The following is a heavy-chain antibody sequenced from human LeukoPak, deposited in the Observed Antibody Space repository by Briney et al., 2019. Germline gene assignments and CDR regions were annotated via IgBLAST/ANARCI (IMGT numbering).Heavy chain of an antibody. CDR3: AKRGVVIRGILVIGYHQEAYHYDF. D-gene: IGHD3-10*01. J-gene: IGHJ4*02. Sequence: GGSLRLSCVVSGISLSNYAMTWVRQAPGKGLEWDSYISERGGSTTYADSVKGRFTISRDTSLNTLYLQMNNLRGEDTAVYFCAKRGVVIRGILVIGYHQEAYHYDFWGQGVLVTVSS. CDR1: GISLSNYA. CDR2: ISERGGST. V-gene: IGHV3-23*01.